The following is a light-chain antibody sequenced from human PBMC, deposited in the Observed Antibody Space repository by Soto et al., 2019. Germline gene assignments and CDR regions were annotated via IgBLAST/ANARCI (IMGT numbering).Light chain of an antibody. CDR2: WAS. J-gene: IGKJ5*01. CDR1: QSVLYNFNNKSC. Sequence: DIVMTQSPDSLAVSLGERATINCKSSQSVLYNFNNKSCLVWYQQKPGQPPKLLIDWASTRESGVPDRFSGSGSGTDFTLTISSLQAEDVAVYHCQQCYSTWIIFGQGTRLDIK. V-gene: IGKV4-1*01. CDR3: QQCYSTWII.